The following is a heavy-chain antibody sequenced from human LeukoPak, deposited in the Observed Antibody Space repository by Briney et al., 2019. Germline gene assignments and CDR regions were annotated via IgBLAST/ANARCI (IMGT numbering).Heavy chain of an antibody. CDR3: AKGGPSGTYYLLHY. D-gene: IGHD3-10*01. CDR1: GFTFSSYA. Sequence: GSLRLSCAASGFTFSSYAMSWVRQAPGKGLEWVSVISGSGGSTYYADSVKGRFTISRDNSKNTLYLQMNSLRAEDTAVYYCAKGGPSGTYYLLHYWGQGILVTVSS. V-gene: IGHV3-23*01. CDR2: ISGSGGST. J-gene: IGHJ4*02.